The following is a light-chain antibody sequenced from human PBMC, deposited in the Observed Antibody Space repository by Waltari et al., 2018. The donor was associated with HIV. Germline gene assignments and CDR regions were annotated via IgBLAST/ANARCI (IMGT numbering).Light chain of an antibody. CDR2: GTS. CDR1: ESVRSSH. Sequence: EIVLTQSPGTLSLSPGERATLSCRASESVRSSHLAWYQQKPGQAPRLLIFGTSSRATGIPARFSGSGSGTDFTLTISSLEPGDFGVYYCQQRSSWPITFGQGTRLEIK. J-gene: IGKJ5*01. CDR3: QQRSSWPIT. V-gene: IGKV3D-20*02.